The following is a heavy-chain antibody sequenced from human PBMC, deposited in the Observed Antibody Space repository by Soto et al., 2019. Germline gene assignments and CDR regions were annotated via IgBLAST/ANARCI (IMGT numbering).Heavy chain of an antibody. D-gene: IGHD2-2*01. J-gene: IGHJ4*02. V-gene: IGHV4-38-2*01. CDR2: IYQSGRT. Sequence: PSETLSLTCGVSGFPVSYGYYWGWIRQPPGKGLEWLGSIYQSGRTYYNPSLKSRLTLSMDTSKNEFSVRLRSVTAADTAVYFCARLYCSSVSCYNDYWGPGVPVTVSS. CDR1: GFPVSYGYY. CDR3: ARLYCSSVSCYNDY.